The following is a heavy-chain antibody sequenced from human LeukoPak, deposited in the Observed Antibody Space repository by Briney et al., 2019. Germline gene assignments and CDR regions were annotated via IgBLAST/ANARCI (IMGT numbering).Heavy chain of an antibody. D-gene: IGHD3-3*01. CDR1: GFTFSSYS. Sequence: GGSLRLSCAASGFTFSSYSMNWVRQAPGKGLEWVSSISSSSSYIYYADSVKGRFTISRDNAKNSLYLQMNSLRAEDTAVYYCAKGGPTTITIPFNWFDPWGQGTLVTVSS. CDR2: ISSSSSYI. V-gene: IGHV3-21*04. CDR3: AKGGPTTITIPFNWFDP. J-gene: IGHJ5*02.